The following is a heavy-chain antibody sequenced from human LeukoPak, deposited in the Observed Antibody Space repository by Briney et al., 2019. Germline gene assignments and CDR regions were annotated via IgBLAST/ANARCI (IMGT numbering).Heavy chain of an antibody. CDR2: ISSSGSTI. J-gene: IGHJ6*02. V-gene: IGHV3-11*01. CDR1: GFTFSDYY. Sequence: PGGSLRLSCAASGFTFSDYYMSWIRQAPGKGLEWVSYISSSGSTIYYADSVKGRFTISRDNAKNSLYLQMNSLRAEDTAVYYCARWQDRFGEFYYYYYGMDVWGQGTTVTVSS. CDR3: ARWQDRFGEFYYYYYGMDV. D-gene: IGHD3-10*01.